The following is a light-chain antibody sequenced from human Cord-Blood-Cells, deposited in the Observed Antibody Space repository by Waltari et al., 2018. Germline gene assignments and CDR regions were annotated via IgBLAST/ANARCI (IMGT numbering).Light chain of an antibody. Sequence: DIQMTQSPSSLSASVGDRVPITCRASPGISNSLAWYQQKPGKAPKLLLYAASRLESGVPSRFSGSGSVTDYTLTISSLQPEDFATYYCQQYYSTPPWTFGQGTKVEIK. V-gene: IGKV1-NL1*01. CDR1: PGISNS. CDR2: AAS. J-gene: IGKJ1*01. CDR3: QQYYSTPPWT.